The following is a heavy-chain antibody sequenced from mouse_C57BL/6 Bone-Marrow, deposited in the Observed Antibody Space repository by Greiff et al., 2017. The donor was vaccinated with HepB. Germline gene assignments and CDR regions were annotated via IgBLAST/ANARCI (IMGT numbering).Heavy chain of an antibody. CDR1: GFTFSSYG. D-gene: IGHD1-1*01. J-gene: IGHJ1*03. CDR3: AIGTVEGRWYFDV. V-gene: IGHV5-6*01. CDR2: ISSGGSYT. Sequence: EVNVVESGGDLVKPGGSLKLSCAASGFTFSSYGMSWVRQTPDKRLEWVATISSGGSYTYYPDSVKGRFHISRDNAKNTLYLQMSSLKSEDTAMYYCAIGTVEGRWYFDVWGTGTTVTVSS.